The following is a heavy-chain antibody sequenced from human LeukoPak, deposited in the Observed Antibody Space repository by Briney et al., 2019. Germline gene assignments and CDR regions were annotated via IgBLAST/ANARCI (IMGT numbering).Heavy chain of an antibody. D-gene: IGHD4-23*01. CDR3: ARRAGGYSHPYDY. J-gene: IGHJ4*02. V-gene: IGHV3-15*01. CDR1: GFPFSNAW. CDR2: IKSKNNGGTT. Sequence: GSFRLSCEASGFPFSNAWMSWVRQAPGKGLEWVGRIKSKNNGGTTDYAAPVKGRFTISRDDSKDTLYLQMNSLRAEDTAVYYCARRAGGYSHPYDYWGQGILVTVSS.